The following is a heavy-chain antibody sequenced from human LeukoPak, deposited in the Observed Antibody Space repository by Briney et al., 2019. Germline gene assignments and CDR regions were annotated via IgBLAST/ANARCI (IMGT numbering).Heavy chain of an antibody. D-gene: IGHD4-17*01. CDR2: ISGSGGST. CDR1: GFTFNNYA. V-gene: IGHV3-23*01. J-gene: IGHJ4*02. Sequence: GGSLRLSCAASGFTFNNYAMSWVRQAPGKGLEWVSSISGSGGSTYYADSVKGRFTISRDNSKNTLYLQMNSLRAEDTAVYYCAKDEGDYGYFDYWGQGTLVTVSS. CDR3: AKDEGDYGYFDY.